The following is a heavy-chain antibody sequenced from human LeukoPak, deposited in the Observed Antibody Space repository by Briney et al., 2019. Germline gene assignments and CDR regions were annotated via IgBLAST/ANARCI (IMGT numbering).Heavy chain of an antibody. CDR2: IYHSGST. Sequence: SQTLSLTCAVSGGSISSGGYSWSWIRQPPGKGLEWIGYIYHSGSTYYNPSLKSRVTISVDRSKNQFSLKLSSVTAADTAVYYCVRGTMVRGVADAFDIWGQGTMVTVSS. J-gene: IGHJ3*02. CDR3: VRGTMVRGVADAFDI. D-gene: IGHD3-10*01. CDR1: GGSISSGGYS. V-gene: IGHV4-30-2*01.